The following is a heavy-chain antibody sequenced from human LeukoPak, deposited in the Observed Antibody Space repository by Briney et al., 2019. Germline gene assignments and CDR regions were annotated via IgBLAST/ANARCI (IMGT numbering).Heavy chain of an antibody. D-gene: IGHD3/OR15-3a*01. CDR2: IYYTGNT. V-gene: IGHV4-39*01. Sequence: PSETLSLTCTVSGVSISSSYSYWGWIRQPPGMGLEWIGSIYYTGNTYYNASLKSQVSISIDTSKNQFSLKLASVTAADTAVYYCARQTGSGLFILPGGQGTLVTVSS. CDR1: GVSISSSYSY. CDR3: ARQTGSGLFILP. J-gene: IGHJ4*02.